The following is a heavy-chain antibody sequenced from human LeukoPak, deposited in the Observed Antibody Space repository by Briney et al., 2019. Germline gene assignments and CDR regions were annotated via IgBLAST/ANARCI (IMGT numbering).Heavy chain of an antibody. CDR1: GGSISTYY. D-gene: IGHD2-2*01. CDR2: IYYSGST. CDR3: ARVRGGYCSSTSCHNWFDP. J-gene: IGHJ5*02. V-gene: IGHV4-59*01. Sequence: SETLSLTCSVSGGSISTYYWSWIRQPPGKGLEWIGYIYYSGSTNYNPSLKSRVTISVDTSKNQFSLKLSSVTAADTAVYYCARVRGGYCSSTSCHNWFDPWGQGTLVTVSS.